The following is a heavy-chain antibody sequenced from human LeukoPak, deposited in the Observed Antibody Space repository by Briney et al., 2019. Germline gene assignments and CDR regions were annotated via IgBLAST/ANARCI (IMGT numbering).Heavy chain of an antibody. D-gene: IGHD6-19*01. Sequence: ASVKVSCKASGYTFTGYYMHWVRQAPGQGLEWMGWINPNSGGTNYAQKLQGRVTMTRDTSISTAYMELSRLRSDDTAVYYCARPWEYSSGWYAIGRSGYYFDYWGQGTLVTVSS. CDR2: INPNSGGT. J-gene: IGHJ4*02. CDR1: GYTFTGYY. CDR3: ARPWEYSSGWYAIGRSGYYFDY. V-gene: IGHV1-2*02.